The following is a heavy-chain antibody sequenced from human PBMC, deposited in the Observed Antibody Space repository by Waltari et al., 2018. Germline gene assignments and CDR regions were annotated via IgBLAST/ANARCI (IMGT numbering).Heavy chain of an antibody. V-gene: IGHV3-30*18. CDR3: AKVGIAVEGY. D-gene: IGHD6-19*01. CDR2: ISYDGSNK. CDR1: GFTFSSYG. J-gene: IGHJ4*02. Sequence: QVQLVESGGGVVQPGRSLRLSCAASGFTFSSYGMHWVRQAPGKGMDVVAVISYDGSNKYYADSVKGRFTISRDNSKNTLYLQMNSLRAEDTAVYYCAKVGIAVEGYWGQGTLVTVSS.